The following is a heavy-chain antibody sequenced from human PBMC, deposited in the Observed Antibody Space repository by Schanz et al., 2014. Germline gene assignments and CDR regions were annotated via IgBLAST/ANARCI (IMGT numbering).Heavy chain of an antibody. CDR1: GYTFTSYG. V-gene: IGHV1-18*01. D-gene: IGHD2-21*01. J-gene: IGHJ4*02. Sequence: QVQLVQSGAEVKKPGASVKVSCKASGYTFTSYGISWVRQAPGQGLEWMGWVSAYNGNTNYAQKLQGRVTMTTDTSTSTAYMELRSLRSDDTAVYYCASVAAQLAYCGGDCYWGLNYWGQGTLVTVSS. CDR3: ASVAAQLAYCGGDCYWGLNY. CDR2: VSAYNGNT.